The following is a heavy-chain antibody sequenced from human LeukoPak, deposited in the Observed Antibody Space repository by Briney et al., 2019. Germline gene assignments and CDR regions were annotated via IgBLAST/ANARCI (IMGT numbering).Heavy chain of an antibody. V-gene: IGHV3-53*01. CDR1: GFTVSSNY. J-gene: IGHJ4*02. CDR3: ARGLYGDYADY. Sequence: PGGSLTLSCAASGFTVSSNYMSWVRQAPGKGLEWVSVIYSGGSTYYADSVKGRFTISRDNSKNTLYLQMNSLRAEDTAVYYCARGLYGDYADYWGQGTLVTVSS. CDR2: IYSGGST. D-gene: IGHD3-16*02.